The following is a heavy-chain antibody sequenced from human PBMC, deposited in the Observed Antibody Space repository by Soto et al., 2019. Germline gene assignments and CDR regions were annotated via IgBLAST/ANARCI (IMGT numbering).Heavy chain of an antibody. CDR3: ARGNLEWLRPLYYYYGMDV. D-gene: IGHD3-3*01. CDR1: GYTFTSYD. V-gene: IGHV1-8*01. CDR2: MNPNSGNT. Sequence: ASVKVSCKASGYTFTSYDINWVRQATGQGLEWMGWMNPNSGNTGYAQKFQGRVTMTRNTSISTAYMELSSLRSEDTAVYYCARGNLEWLRPLYYYYGMDVWGQGTTVTVSS. J-gene: IGHJ6*02.